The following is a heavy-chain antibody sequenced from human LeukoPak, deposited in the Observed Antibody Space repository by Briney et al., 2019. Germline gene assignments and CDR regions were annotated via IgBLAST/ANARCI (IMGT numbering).Heavy chain of an antibody. V-gene: IGHV3-21*01. J-gene: IGHJ6*03. D-gene: IGHD6-13*01. CDR3: ARSYSRFYYYYTDV. CDR1: GFTFSSYS. Sequence: PGGSLRLSCAASGFTFSSYSMNWVRQAPGKGLEWVSSISSSRNYIYYADSVKGRFTISRDNAKNSLYLQMNSLRAEDTAVYYCARSYSRFYYYYTDVWGKGTTVTVSS. CDR2: ISSSRNYI.